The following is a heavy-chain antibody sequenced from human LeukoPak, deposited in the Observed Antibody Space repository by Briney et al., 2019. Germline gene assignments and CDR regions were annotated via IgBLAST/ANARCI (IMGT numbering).Heavy chain of an antibody. CDR2: VFYTGST. Sequence: SSETLSLTCTVSGVSIISSNYYWGWFRQPPGKGLEWIASVFYTGSTRHNPPLNSRVTISVDTSKNEFSLNLSSVTAEHTAVYYCARRLGSSADGILKDYFDYWGQGTLVTVSS. J-gene: IGHJ4*02. V-gene: IGHV4-39*01. CDR3: ARRLGSSADGILKDYFDY. D-gene: IGHD6-13*01. CDR1: GVSIISSNYY.